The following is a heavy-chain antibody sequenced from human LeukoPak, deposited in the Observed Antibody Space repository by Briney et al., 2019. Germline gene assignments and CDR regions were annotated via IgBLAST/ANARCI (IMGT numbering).Heavy chain of an antibody. CDR3: ARGPLGELSLSDY. D-gene: IGHD3-16*02. CDR1: GNTFTSYA. Sequence: SEKVSCKASGNTFTSYAMHWVRQAPGQRLEWMGWSNAGNGNTKYSQEFQGRVTITRDTSASTAYMELSSLRSEDMAVYYCARGPLGELSLSDYWGQGTLVTVSS. CDR2: SNAGNGNT. J-gene: IGHJ4*02. V-gene: IGHV1-3*02.